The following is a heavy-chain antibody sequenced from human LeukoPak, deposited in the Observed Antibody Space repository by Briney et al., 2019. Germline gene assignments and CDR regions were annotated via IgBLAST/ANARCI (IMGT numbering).Heavy chain of an antibody. CDR2: INPSGGGA. J-gene: IGHJ4*02. CDR1: GYTFSSYY. Sequence: ASVKVSCKASGYTFSSYYMHWVRQAPGQGLEWMGIINPSGGGAFYAQKFQGRVTMTRDTSTSTAYMELSSLRSEDTAVYYCARPRTSSSYFFDYWGQGTLVTVSS. D-gene: IGHD6-6*01. CDR3: ARPRTSSSYFFDY. V-gene: IGHV1-46*01.